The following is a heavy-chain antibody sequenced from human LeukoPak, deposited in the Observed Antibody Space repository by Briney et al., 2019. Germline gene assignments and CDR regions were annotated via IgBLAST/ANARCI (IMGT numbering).Heavy chain of an antibody. D-gene: IGHD3-3*01. Sequence: ASVKVSCKASEYTFIGYYMHWVRQAPGQGLEWMVWINPNSGGTNYAQKFQGRVALTRDTSISTAYMELSRLRSDDTAVYYCARGGDFWSGSDPYGMDVWGQGTTVTVSS. J-gene: IGHJ6*02. CDR1: EYTFIGYY. V-gene: IGHV1-2*02. CDR3: ARGGDFWSGSDPYGMDV. CDR2: INPNSGGT.